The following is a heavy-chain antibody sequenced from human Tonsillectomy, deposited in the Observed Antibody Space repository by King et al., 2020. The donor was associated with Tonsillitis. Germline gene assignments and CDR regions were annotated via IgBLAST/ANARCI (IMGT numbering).Heavy chain of an antibody. CDR3: AKDSGEYYYGSGSPTPGYFFDH. Sequence: VQLVESGGGVVQPGGSLRLSCAASGFSFNSRGMHWVRQAPGMGLEWVAFIRYDGGNKYYADSVQGRFTISRDNFKNTLYLQMSSLTTEDTAVYYCAKDSGEYYYGSGSPTPGYFFDHWGQGTLVTVSS. CDR2: IRYDGGNK. V-gene: IGHV3-30*02. CDR1: GFSFNSRG. D-gene: IGHD3-10*01. J-gene: IGHJ4*02.